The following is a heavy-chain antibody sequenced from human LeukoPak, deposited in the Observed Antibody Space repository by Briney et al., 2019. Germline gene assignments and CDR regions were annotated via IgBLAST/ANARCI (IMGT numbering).Heavy chain of an antibody. CDR1: GFTFSSYW. Sequence: QSGGSLRLSCAASGFTFSSYWMSWVRQAPGKGLEWVANIKQDGSEKYYVDSVKGRFTISRDNAKNSLCLQVNSLRAEDTAVYYCAREGWFGELLSHPFDYWGQGTLVTVSS. CDR3: AREGWFGELLSHPFDY. D-gene: IGHD3-10*01. V-gene: IGHV3-7*01. J-gene: IGHJ4*02. CDR2: IKQDGSEK.